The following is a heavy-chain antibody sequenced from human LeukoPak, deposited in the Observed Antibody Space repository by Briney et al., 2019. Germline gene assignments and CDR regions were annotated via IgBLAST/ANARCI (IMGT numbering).Heavy chain of an antibody. J-gene: IGHJ3*02. CDR1: GGSIFSYY. Sequence: KPSETLSLTCTVSGGSIFSYYWSWIRQPPGKGLEWIGYIYYSGSTNYNPSLESRVTISVDTSKNQFSLKLSSVTAADTAVYYCARPKVGATYAFDIWGQGTMVTVSS. D-gene: IGHD1-26*01. V-gene: IGHV4-59*08. CDR2: IYYSGST. CDR3: ARPKVGATYAFDI.